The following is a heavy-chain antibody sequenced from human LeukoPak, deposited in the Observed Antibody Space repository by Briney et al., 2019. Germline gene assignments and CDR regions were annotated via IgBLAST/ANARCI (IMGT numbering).Heavy chain of an antibody. CDR3: AKNPTLRYFDLFDY. D-gene: IGHD3-9*01. CDR2: ISGSGGST. J-gene: IGHJ4*02. Sequence: GGSLRLSCAASGFTFSSYAMSWLREAPGKGLEWVSAISGSGGSTYYADSVKGRFTISRDNSKNTLYLQMNSLRAEDTAVYYCAKNPTLRYFDLFDYWGQGTLVTVSS. CDR1: GFTFSSYA. V-gene: IGHV3-23*01.